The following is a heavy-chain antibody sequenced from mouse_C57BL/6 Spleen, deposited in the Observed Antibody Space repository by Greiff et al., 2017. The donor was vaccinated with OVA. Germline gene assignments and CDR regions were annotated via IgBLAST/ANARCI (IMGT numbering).Heavy chain of an antibody. V-gene: IGHV1-80*01. D-gene: IGHD1-1*01. Sequence: QVQLKQSGAELVKPGASVKISCKASGYAFSSYWMNWVKQRPGKGLEWIGQIYPGDGDTNYNGKFKGKATLTADKSSSTAYMQLSSLTSEDSAVYFCARTQYYGSSGYFDYWGQGTTLTVSS. CDR3: ARTQYYGSSGYFDY. CDR2: IYPGDGDT. CDR1: GYAFSSYW. J-gene: IGHJ2*01.